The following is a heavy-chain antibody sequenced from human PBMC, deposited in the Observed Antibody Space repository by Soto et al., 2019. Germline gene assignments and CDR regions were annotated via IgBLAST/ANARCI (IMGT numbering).Heavy chain of an antibody. CDR2: ISAYNGNT. V-gene: IGHV1-18*01. D-gene: IGHD3-22*01. CDR3: ARTKLHYDSSGYYFDYFAF. Sequence: QVQLVQSGAEVKKPGASVKVSCKAFGYTFTSYGISWVRQAPGQGLEWMGWISAYNGNTNYAPKFQVRVTMTTDTSPSTAYIELSSLRSDDTAVDYCARTKLHYDSSGYYFDYFAFWCQGTLFIGST. J-gene: IGHJ4*02. CDR1: GYTFTSYG.